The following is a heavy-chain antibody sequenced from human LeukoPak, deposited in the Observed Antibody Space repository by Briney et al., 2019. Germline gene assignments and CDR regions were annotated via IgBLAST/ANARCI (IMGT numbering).Heavy chain of an antibody. CDR1: GFTFSSYS. CDR3: ARDSSGSTVPYYYYYYGMDV. V-gene: IGHV3-21*01. CDR2: ISSSSSYI. Sequence: GGSLRLSCAASGFTFSSYSMNWVRQAPGKGLEWVSSISSSSSYIYYAGSVKGRFTISRDNAKNSLYLQMNSLRAEDTAVYYCARDSSGSTVPYYYYYYGMDVWGQGTTVTVSS. J-gene: IGHJ6*02. D-gene: IGHD1-26*01.